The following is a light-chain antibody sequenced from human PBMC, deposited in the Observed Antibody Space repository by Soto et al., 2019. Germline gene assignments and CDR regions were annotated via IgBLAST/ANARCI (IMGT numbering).Light chain of an antibody. CDR2: GAS. CDR3: QQYGTSPLT. V-gene: IGKV3-20*01. Sequence: EVVMTQSPATLSVSPGERATLSCRASQSVSSSSLAWYQQKPGQAPRLLMYGASRRATGIPDRFSGSGSGTDFTLIISRLEPEDFAVYYCQQYGTSPLTFGGGTKVDIK. J-gene: IGKJ4*01. CDR1: QSVSSSS.